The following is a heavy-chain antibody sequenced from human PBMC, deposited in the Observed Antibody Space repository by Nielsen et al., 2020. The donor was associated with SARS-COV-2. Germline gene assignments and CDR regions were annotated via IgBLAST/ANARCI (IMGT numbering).Heavy chain of an antibody. D-gene: IGHD3-3*01. J-gene: IGHJ6*02. Sequence: FQGRVTITRDTSASTAYMELSSLRSEDTAVYYCARDPGGVVNPYYYGMDVWGQGTTVTVSS. CDR3: ARDPGGVVNPYYYGMDV. V-gene: IGHV1-3*01.